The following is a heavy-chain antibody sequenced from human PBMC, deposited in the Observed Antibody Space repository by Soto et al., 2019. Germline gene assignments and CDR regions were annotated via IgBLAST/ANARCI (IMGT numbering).Heavy chain of an antibody. CDR2: ISASGGSA. D-gene: IGHD6-6*01. Sequence: GGSLRLSCAAPGFGFSSYAMSWVRQAPGQGPEWLSVISASGGSAYYADSVRGRFTISRDNSKNTLYLQMKSLGAEDTAVYYCASSSALWHGMDAWGQGTTVTVSS. CDR1: GFGFSSYA. J-gene: IGHJ6*02. V-gene: IGHV3-23*01. CDR3: ASSSALWHGMDA.